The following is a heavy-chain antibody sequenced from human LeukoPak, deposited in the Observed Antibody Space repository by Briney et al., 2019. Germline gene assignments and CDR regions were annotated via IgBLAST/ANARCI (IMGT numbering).Heavy chain of an antibody. D-gene: IGHD4-17*01. J-gene: IGHJ4*02. V-gene: IGHV4-59*01. CDR3: ARDYYGDFYFDY. Sequence: SETLSLTCTVSGGSISSYYWSWIRQPPGKGLEWIGYIYYSGSTNYNPSPKSRVTISVDTSKNQFSLKLSPVTAADTAVYYCARDYYGDFYFDYWGQGTLVTVSS. CDR2: IYYSGST. CDR1: GGSISSYY.